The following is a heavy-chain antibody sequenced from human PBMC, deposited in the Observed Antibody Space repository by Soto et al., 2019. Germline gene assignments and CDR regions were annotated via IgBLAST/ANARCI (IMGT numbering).Heavy chain of an antibody. CDR1: GVTFDSFA. CDR3: ARGAVMPDY. V-gene: IGHV3-23*01. Sequence: PXGSLILSCAASGVTFDSFAMTWVRQAPGKGLEWVSAISASGGSTFYADSVKGRFTISRDSSKNTLYLQMNSLRAEDTAVYYCARGAVMPDYWGQGTLVTVSS. J-gene: IGHJ4*02. D-gene: IGHD3-16*01. CDR2: ISASGGST.